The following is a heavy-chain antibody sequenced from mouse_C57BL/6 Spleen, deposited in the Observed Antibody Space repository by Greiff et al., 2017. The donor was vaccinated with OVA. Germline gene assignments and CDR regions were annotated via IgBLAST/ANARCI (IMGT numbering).Heavy chain of an antibody. V-gene: IGHV1-69*01. D-gene: IGHD1-1*01. CDR1: GYTFTSYG. CDR2: IDPSDSDT. Sequence: VQLQQPGAELVMPGASVKLSCKASGYTFTSYGMHWVKQRPGQGLEWIGEIDPSDSDTNYNQKFKGKSTLTVDKSSSTAYMQLSSLTSEDSAVYYCASYDTTVVPHWYFDVWGTGTTVTVSS. J-gene: IGHJ1*03. CDR3: ASYDTTVVPHWYFDV.